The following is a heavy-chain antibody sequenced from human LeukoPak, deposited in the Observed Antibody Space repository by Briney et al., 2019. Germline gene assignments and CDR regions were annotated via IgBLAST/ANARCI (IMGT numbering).Heavy chain of an antibody. CDR2: ISSSGSTI. Sequence: GGSLRLSCAASGFTFSDYYMSWIRQAPGKGLEWVSYISSSGSTIYYADSVKGRYTISRDNAKNSLYLQMNSLRAEDTAVYYCARDEWAVAGTLGGYYYYGMDVWGQGTTVTVSS. CDR1: GFTFSDYY. V-gene: IGHV3-11*04. CDR3: ARDEWAVAGTLGGYYYYGMDV. D-gene: IGHD6-19*01. J-gene: IGHJ6*02.